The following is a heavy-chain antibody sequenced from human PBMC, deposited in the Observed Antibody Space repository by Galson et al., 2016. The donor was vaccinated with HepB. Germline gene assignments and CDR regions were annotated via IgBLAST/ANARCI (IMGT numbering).Heavy chain of an antibody. CDR2: IFHTGDA. Sequence: TLSLTCTVSGDSIISNRWWNWVRQPPGKGLEWIGEIFHTGDAKYNPSLKSRVVMSLDKARNQFFLNVNSLTAADTAIYYCAKGERALGYDSWGQGTLVTVSS. CDR3: AKGERALGYDS. V-gene: IGHV4-4*02. J-gene: IGHJ4*02. D-gene: IGHD1-26*01. CDR1: GDSIISNRW.